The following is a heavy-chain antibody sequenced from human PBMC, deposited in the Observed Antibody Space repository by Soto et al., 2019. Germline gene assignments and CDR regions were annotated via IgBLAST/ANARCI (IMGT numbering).Heavy chain of an antibody. J-gene: IGHJ3*02. D-gene: IGHD6-19*01. CDR2: TYYRSKWYN. CDR3: ARTTWLDYAFDI. V-gene: IGHV6-1*01. CDR1: GDSVASNSAA. Sequence: SQTLSLTCAISGDSVASNSAAWNWIRQSPSRGLEWLGRTYYRSKWYNDYVGSVKSRVTINPDTSKNQFSLQLNSVTPEDTAVYYCARTTWLDYAFDIWGQGTVVTVS.